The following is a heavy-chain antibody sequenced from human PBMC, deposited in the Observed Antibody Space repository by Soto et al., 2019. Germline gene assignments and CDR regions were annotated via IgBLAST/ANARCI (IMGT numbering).Heavy chain of an antibody. V-gene: IGHV1-8*01. J-gene: IGHJ5*01. CDR1: GHTLASYD. CDR2: MTPDSGDT. CDR3: ARDPFYGGFDS. D-gene: IGHD3-16*01. Sequence: QVQLVQSGAEVRKPGASVKVSCKASGHTLASYDINWVRQATGQGLEWMGWMTPDSGDTGYAQKFQGSVRMFWDTSITTAYMELSSLRSDDTALYYCARDPFYGGFDSWGQGTLVTVSS.